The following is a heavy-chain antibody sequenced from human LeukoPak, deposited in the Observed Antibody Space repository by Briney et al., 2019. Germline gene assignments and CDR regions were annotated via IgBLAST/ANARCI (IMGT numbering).Heavy chain of an antibody. Sequence: SQTLSLTCAISGDSVSSNSAAWNWIWQSPSRALAWMGRTYYRSKWYNDYAVSVKSRITINPDTSKNQFSLQLNSVTPEDTAVYYCARDWQLVGGFDYWGQGTLVTVSS. CDR1: GDSVSSNSAA. D-gene: IGHD6-6*01. CDR2: TYYRSKWYN. V-gene: IGHV6-1*01. J-gene: IGHJ4*02. CDR3: ARDWQLVGGFDY.